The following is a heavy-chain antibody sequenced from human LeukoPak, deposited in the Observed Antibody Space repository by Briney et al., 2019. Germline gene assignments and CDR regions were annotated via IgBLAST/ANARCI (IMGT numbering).Heavy chain of an antibody. CDR3: TTLTRYCSGGSCYSTGNY. J-gene: IGHJ4*02. V-gene: IGHV3-15*01. Sequence: GGSLRLSCAASGFTFSNAWMSWVRQAPGKGLEWVGRIKSKTDGGTTDYAAPVKGRFTISRDDPKNTLYLQMNSLKTEDTAVYYCTTLTRYCSGGSCYSTGNYWGQGTLVTASS. D-gene: IGHD2-15*01. CDR2: IKSKTDGGTT. CDR1: GFTFSNAW.